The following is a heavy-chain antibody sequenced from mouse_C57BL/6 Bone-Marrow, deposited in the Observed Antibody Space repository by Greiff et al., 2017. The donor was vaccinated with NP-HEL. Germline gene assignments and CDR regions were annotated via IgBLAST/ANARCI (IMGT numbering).Heavy chain of an antibody. CDR3: ARKDGSSFYWYFDV. CDR2: IYPGDGDT. D-gene: IGHD1-1*01. Sequence: VQLVESGPELVKPGASVKISCKASGYAFSSSWMNWVKQRPGKGLEWIGRIYPGDGDTNYNGKFKGKATLTADKSSSTAYMQLSSLTSEDSAVYFCARKDGSSFYWYFDVWGTGTTVTVSS. CDR1: GYAFSSSW. V-gene: IGHV1-82*01. J-gene: IGHJ1*03.